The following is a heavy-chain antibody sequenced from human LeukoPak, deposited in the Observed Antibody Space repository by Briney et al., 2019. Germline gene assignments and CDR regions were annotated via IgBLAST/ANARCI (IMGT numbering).Heavy chain of an antibody. J-gene: IGHJ4*02. CDR2: INDSGSP. D-gene: IGHD2-2*01. CDR3: ARGPHQHWPLGQF. V-gene: IGHV4-34*01. Sequence: SETLSLTCEVNGGSFSGYHWTWIRQSPGKGLEWIGEINDSGSPIYSPSLRSRLTISVDTSKNQFSVTLTSVTVADTAVYYCARGPHQHWPLGQFWGQGSLVTVSS. CDR1: GGSFSGYH.